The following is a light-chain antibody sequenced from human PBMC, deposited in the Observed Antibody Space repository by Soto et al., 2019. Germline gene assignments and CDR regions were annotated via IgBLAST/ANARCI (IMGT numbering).Light chain of an antibody. J-gene: IGLJ2*01. Sequence: QSALTQPASVSGSPGQSITISCTGTSSDVGGFNYVSWYQQHPGKAPKLMIYDVNDRPSGVSDRFSGSKSGNTASLTISGLQAEDEADYFCSSYSSGTTHVVFGGGTQLTVL. CDR1: SSDVGGFNY. V-gene: IGLV2-14*03. CDR3: SSYSSGTTHVV. CDR2: DVN.